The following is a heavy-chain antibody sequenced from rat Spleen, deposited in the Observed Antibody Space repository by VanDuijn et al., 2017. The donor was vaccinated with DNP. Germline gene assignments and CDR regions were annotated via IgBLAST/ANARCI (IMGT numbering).Heavy chain of an antibody. J-gene: IGHJ4*01. D-gene: IGHD1-12*03. V-gene: IGHV5-31*01. CDR3: ARVRSTVIDYALDA. CDR2: ITSSGGST. Sequence: EVQLVESGTDLVQAGRSLKLSCVASGFTFNNYWMTWIRQVPGKGLEWVASITSSGGSTYYPDSVKGRFTISRDNAKNTLYLQMNSLRSEDTATYYCARVRSTVIDYALDAWGQGTSVTVSS. CDR1: GFTFNNYW.